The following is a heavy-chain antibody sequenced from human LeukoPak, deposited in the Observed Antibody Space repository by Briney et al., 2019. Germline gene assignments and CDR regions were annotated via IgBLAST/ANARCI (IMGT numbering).Heavy chain of an antibody. D-gene: IGHD3-10*01. CDR2: IIPILGIA. J-gene: IGHJ5*02. CDR1: GGTFSSYA. Sequence: ASVKVSCKASGGTFSSYAISWVRQAPGQGLEWMGRIIPILGIANYAQKFQGRVTITADKSTSTAYMELSSLRSEDTAVYYCARDPMVRGVIDWFDPWGQGTLVTVSS. CDR3: ARDPMVRGVIDWFDP. V-gene: IGHV1-69*04.